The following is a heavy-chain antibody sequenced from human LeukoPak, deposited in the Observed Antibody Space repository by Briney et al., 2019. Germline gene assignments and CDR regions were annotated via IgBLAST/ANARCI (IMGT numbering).Heavy chain of an antibody. CDR1: GFTFSSYS. V-gene: IGHV3-21*01. J-gene: IGHJ4*02. Sequence: GGSLRLSCAASGFTFSSYSMNWVRQAPGKGLEWVSSISSSSSYIYYADSVKGRFTISRDNAKNSLYLQMNSLRAEDTAVYYCARTEAQGEYFDYWGQGTLVTVSS. CDR3: ARTEAQGEYFDY. CDR2: ISSSSSYI. D-gene: IGHD3-16*01.